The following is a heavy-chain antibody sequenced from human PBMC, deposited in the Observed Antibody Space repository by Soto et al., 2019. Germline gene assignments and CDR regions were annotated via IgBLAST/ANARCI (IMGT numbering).Heavy chain of an antibody. D-gene: IGHD6-19*01. CDR3: AKGGRQWLVTSDFNY. CDR2: VSHDGRNT. J-gene: IGHJ4*02. V-gene: IGHV3-30*18. Sequence: VQLVESGGGVVQPGRSLRLSCAASGFTFSDYVMHCVRQAPGKGLEWVAVVSHDGRNTHYADSVKGRFTISRDSSKNTVSLEMTSLRAEDTAVYYCAKGGRQWLVTSDFNYWGQGALVTVSS. CDR1: GFTFSDYV.